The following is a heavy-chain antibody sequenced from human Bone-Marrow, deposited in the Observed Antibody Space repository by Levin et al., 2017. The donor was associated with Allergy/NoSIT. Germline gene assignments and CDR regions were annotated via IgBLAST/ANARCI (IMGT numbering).Heavy chain of an antibody. J-gene: IGHJ2*01. CDR2: ISSSSSYV. V-gene: IGHV3-21*01. D-gene: IGHD6-13*01. CDR3: ARGSSWYDTWYFGL. Sequence: NPGGSLRLSCAASGFTFSTYNMNWVRQAPGKGLEWVSSISSSSSYVYSADSVKGRFTISRDNAKNSLYLQMSNLRAEDTAVYYCARGSSWYDTWYFGLWGRGTLVTVSS. CDR1: GFTFSTYN.